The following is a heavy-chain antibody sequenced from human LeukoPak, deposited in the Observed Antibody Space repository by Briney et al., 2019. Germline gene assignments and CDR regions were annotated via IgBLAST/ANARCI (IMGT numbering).Heavy chain of an antibody. V-gene: IGHV4-59*12. CDR3: ARGSGCDLAGAASWFDP. Sequence: SETLSLTCTVSGASISSYYWSWIRQPPGEGLECIGYIYYTGSTNYNPSLKSRVTISVDTSKNQFSLKLSSVTAADTAVYYCARGSGCDLAGAASWFDPWGQGTLVTVSS. CDR1: GASISSYY. CDR2: IYYTGST. J-gene: IGHJ5*02. D-gene: IGHD5-12*01.